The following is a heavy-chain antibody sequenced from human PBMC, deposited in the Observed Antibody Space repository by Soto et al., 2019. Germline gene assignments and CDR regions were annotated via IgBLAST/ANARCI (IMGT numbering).Heavy chain of an antibody. CDR3: AIHNYGSDSRRARDY. CDR2: IYYSGST. J-gene: IGHJ4*02. CDR1: GGSISSSSYY. V-gene: IGHV4-39*01. D-gene: IGHD3-10*01. Sequence: PSETLSLTCTVSGGSISSSSYYWGWIRQPPGKGLEWIGSIYYSGSTYYNPSLKSRVTISVDTSKNQFSLKLSSVTAADTAVYYCAIHNYGSDSRRARDYWGQGTLVTVSS.